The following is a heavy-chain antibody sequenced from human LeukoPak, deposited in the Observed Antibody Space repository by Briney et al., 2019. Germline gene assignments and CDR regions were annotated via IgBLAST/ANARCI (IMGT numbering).Heavy chain of an antibody. CDR3: ARVGGGRSSWYSGWFDP. V-gene: IGHV4-31*01. CDR1: GGSISSGGYY. CDR2: IYSSGRS. D-gene: IGHD6-13*01. Sequence: SQTLSLTCTVSGGSISSGGYYWSWIRQHPGKGLEWIGYIYSSGRSYYHPSLKSPDTISVDTSKHQFYLKLSSVTAADTAVYYCARVGGGRSSWYSGWFDPWGQGTLVTVSS. J-gene: IGHJ5*02.